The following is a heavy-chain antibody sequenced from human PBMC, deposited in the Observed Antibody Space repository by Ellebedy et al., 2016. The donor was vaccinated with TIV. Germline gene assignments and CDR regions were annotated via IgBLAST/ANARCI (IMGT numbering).Heavy chain of an antibody. Sequence: GESLKISCKTSGFSFTTSWIGWVRQVPGKGLEWVGIIYGDDSDTKYSPSFQGQVTISVDESITTAYLRWSSLKTSDTAMYFCARHMTLTLTPPGLPIDWGQGTLVTVSS. CDR3: ARHMTLTLTPPGLPID. J-gene: IGHJ4*02. CDR2: IYGDDSDT. V-gene: IGHV5-51*01. D-gene: IGHD4-11*01. CDR1: GFSFTTSW.